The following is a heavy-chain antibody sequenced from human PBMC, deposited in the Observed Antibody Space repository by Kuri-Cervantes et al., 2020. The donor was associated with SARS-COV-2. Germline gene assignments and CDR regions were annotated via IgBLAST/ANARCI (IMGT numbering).Heavy chain of an antibody. J-gene: IGHJ4*02. D-gene: IGHD2-2*01. CDR2: IIPFFGTA. CDR1: GGTFSSYA. Sequence: SVKVSCKASGGTFSSYAISWVRQAPGQGLEWMGGIIPFFGTANYAQKFQGRVTITADKSTSTAYMELSSLRSEDTAVYYCAREGSCSSTSCPSDYWGQGTLVTVSS. V-gene: IGHV1-69*06. CDR3: AREGSCSSTSCPSDY.